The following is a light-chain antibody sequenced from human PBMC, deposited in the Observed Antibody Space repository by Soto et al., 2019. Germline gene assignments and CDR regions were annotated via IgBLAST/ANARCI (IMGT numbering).Light chain of an antibody. Sequence: EIVLTQSPGTLSLSPGERATLSCRASHVVGSSYLAWYQHKPGQAPRLVIYTASSRATGIPDRFSGSGSGTDFSLTISRLEPEDFAVYYCQQYGSSPLTFGQGTKVDIK. J-gene: IGKJ1*01. CDR3: QQYGSSPLT. CDR1: HVVGSSY. V-gene: IGKV3-20*01. CDR2: TAS.